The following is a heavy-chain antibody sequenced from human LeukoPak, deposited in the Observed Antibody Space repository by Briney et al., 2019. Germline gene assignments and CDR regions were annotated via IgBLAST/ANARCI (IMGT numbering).Heavy chain of an antibody. Sequence: GRSLRLSCAASGFTFDDYAMHWVRQAPGKGLEWVSSISSSSSYIYYADSVKGRFTISRDNAKNSLYLQMNSLRAEDTAVYYCAREITAKREFDYWGQGTLVIVSS. V-gene: IGHV3-21*01. CDR2: ISSSSSYI. CDR1: GFTFDDYA. D-gene: IGHD3-10*01. CDR3: AREITAKREFDY. J-gene: IGHJ4*02.